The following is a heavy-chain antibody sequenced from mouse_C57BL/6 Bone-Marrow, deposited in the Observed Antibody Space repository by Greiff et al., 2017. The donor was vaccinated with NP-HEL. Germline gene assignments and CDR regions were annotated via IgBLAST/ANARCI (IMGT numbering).Heavy chain of an antibody. D-gene: IGHD3-2*02. V-gene: IGHV1-50*01. CDR3: ARKAAQATFLDY. J-gene: IGHJ2*01. CDR1: GYTFTSYW. Sequence: QVQLQQPGAELVKPGASVKLSCKASGYTFTSYWMQWVKQRPGQGLEWIGEIDPSDSYTNYNQKFKGKATLTVDTSSSTAYMQLSSLTSEDSAVYYCARKAAQATFLDYWGQGTTLTVSS. CDR2: IDPSDSYT.